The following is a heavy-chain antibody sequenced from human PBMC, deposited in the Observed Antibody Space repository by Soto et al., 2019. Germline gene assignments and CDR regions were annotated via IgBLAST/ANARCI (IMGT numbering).Heavy chain of an antibody. CDR1: GYTFTDYA. CDR2: LKAGDGKT. Sequence: GASVKVSCKASGYTFTDYAIHWVRQAPGQRLEWMGWLKAGDGKTQISQKFQGRVTFTWDSPATTAYMEVSNLRSEDTATYYCARDGRFLHTSFLTPFHYFDFWGQGTLVTVSS. J-gene: IGHJ4*02. D-gene: IGHD3-9*01. CDR3: ARDGRFLHTSFLTPFHYFDF. V-gene: IGHV1-3*01.